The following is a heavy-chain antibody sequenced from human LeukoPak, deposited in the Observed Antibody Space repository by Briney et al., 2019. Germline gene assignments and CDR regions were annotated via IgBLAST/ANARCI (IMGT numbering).Heavy chain of an antibody. D-gene: IGHD6-13*01. CDR1: GYTFTSYA. J-gene: IGHJ6*03. V-gene: IGHV7-4-1*02. CDR3: ARVPVGGYSSSWYDAFPGNYYYMDV. CDR2: INTNTGNP. Sequence: GASVKVSCKASGYTFTSYAMNWVRQAPGQGLEWMGWINTNTGNPKYAQGFTGRFVFSLDTSVSTAYLQISSLKAEDTAVYYCARVPVGGYSSSWYDAFPGNYYYMDVWGKGTTVAISS.